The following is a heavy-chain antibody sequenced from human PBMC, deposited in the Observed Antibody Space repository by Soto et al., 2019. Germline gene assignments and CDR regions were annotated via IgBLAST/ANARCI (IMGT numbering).Heavy chain of an antibody. Sequence: GESLKISCKGSGYRFTSYWIGWVRQMPGKGLEWMGIIYPGDSDTRYSPSFQGQVTISADKSISTAYLQWSSLKASDTAMYYWARSTTVTTYYLDYWGQGTLVTVSS. D-gene: IGHD4-4*01. CDR3: ARSTTVTTYYLDY. CDR2: IYPGDSDT. J-gene: IGHJ4*02. V-gene: IGHV5-51*01. CDR1: GYRFTSYW.